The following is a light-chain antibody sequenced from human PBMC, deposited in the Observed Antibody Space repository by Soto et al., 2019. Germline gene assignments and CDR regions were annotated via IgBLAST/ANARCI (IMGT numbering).Light chain of an antibody. CDR1: SSDVGGYNF. CDR2: DVT. J-gene: IGLJ1*01. V-gene: IGLV2-14*01. Sequence: QSVLTQPASVSGSPGQSITISCTGTSSDVGGYNFVSWYQQHPDKATKLMIYDVTNRPSGVSNRFSGSKSGNTASLTISWLQAEYEADYYCSSYSSISTYVFVTGTKVTVL. CDR3: SSYSSISTYV.